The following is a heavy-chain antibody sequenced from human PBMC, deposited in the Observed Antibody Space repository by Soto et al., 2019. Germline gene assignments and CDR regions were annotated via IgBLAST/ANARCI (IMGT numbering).Heavy chain of an antibody. V-gene: IGHV3-30-3*01. CDR2: ISYDGNNK. J-gene: IGHJ6*02. D-gene: IGHD3-9*01. CDR1: GFTFSTYA. Sequence: QVQLVESGGGVVQPGRSLRLSCAASGFTFSTYAMHWVRQAPGKGLEWVAVISYDGNNKYYADSVKGRFTISRDNSKNTLYLQMNSLRTEDTAVYHCARDLYGTGSMDVWGQGTTVTVSS. CDR3: ARDLYGTGSMDV.